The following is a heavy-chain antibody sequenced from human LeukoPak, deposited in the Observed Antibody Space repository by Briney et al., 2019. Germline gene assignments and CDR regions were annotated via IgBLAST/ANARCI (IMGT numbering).Heavy chain of an antibody. Sequence: PGGSLRLSCAASGFTFSTYAMSWVRQAPGKGLEWVSTISSGGGFTYYSESVKGRFTISRDSSKSTLRLQMNSLRAEDTAVYYCAKDLRIRAGVPDYWGQGTLVTVSS. CDR2: ISSGGGFT. V-gene: IGHV3-23*01. J-gene: IGHJ4*02. D-gene: IGHD2-8*01. CDR3: AKDLRIRAGVPDY. CDR1: GFTFSTYA.